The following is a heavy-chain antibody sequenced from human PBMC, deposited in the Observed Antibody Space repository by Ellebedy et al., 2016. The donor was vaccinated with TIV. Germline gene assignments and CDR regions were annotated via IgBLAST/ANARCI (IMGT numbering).Heavy chain of an antibody. CDR3: AREEIGYTYGKPIDY. CDR1: GFTFSSYC. CDR2: IKTDGTDT. Sequence: GGSLRLXXKGSGFTFSSYCMHWVRQAPGKGLVWVSGIKTDGTDTNYADSVKGRFTISRDNANNILYLQMTSLRDEDTAFYYCAREEIGYTYGKPIDYWGQGTLVTVSS. J-gene: IGHJ4*02. V-gene: IGHV3-74*01. D-gene: IGHD5-18*01.